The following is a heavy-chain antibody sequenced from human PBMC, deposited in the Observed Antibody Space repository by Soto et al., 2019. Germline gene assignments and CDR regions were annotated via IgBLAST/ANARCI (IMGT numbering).Heavy chain of an antibody. J-gene: IGHJ3*02. Sequence: PVGSLRLSCAASGFTFSSYWMSWVRQAPGKGLEWVANIKQDGSEKYYVDSVKVRFTISRDNAKNSLYVQMNSLRAEDTAVYFCARDLRRYFDWLLSFNAFDIRGQGTMVTVSS. CDR3: ARDLRRYFDWLLSFNAFDI. D-gene: IGHD3-9*01. CDR1: GFTFSSYW. V-gene: IGHV3-7*01. CDR2: IKQDGSEK.